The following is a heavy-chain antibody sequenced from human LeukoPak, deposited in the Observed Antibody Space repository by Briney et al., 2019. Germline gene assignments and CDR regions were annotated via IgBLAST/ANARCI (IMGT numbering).Heavy chain of an antibody. CDR2: ISGSGGST. D-gene: IGHD3-9*01. V-gene: IGHV3-23*01. J-gene: IGHJ4*02. CDR3: AKDRTRYFDWSDFDY. CDR1: GFTFSSYA. Sequence: GGSLRLSCAASGFTFSSYAMSWVRQAPGKGLEWVSAISGSGGSTYYADSVKGRFTISRDNFKNTLYLQMNSLRADDTAVYYCAKDRTRYFDWSDFDYWGQGTLVTVSS.